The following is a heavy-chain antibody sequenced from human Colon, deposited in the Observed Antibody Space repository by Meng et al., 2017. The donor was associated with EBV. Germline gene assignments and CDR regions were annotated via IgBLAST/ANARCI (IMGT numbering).Heavy chain of an antibody. CDR1: GDSITTNGYY. CDR3: ARERGGVTRDFDS. CDR2: IFYSGNT. V-gene: IGHV4-39*07. J-gene: IGHJ4*02. D-gene: IGHD3-16*01. Sequence: HLCLQGPGPGLLKPSGPLSLTCSVSGDSITTNGYYWGWIRQSPGKGLEWIGSIFYSGNTYFNPSLKTRVTISVDTSKNQFSLKLSSVTAADTAIYYCARERGGVTRDFDSWGQGALVTVSS.